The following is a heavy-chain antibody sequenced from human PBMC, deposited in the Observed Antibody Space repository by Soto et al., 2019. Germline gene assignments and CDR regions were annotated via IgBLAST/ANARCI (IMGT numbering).Heavy chain of an antibody. CDR1: GYTFTSYG. D-gene: IGHD5-18*01. CDR2: ISACNGNT. V-gene: IGHV1-18*01. CDR3: AREPYTAMDLYYYYGMDV. J-gene: IGHJ6*02. Sequence: ASVKVSCKASGYTFTSYGISWVRQAPGQGLEWMGWISACNGNTNYAQKLQGRVTMTTDTSTSTAYMELRSLRSDDTAVYYCAREPYTAMDLYYYYGMDVWGHGTTVTVSS.